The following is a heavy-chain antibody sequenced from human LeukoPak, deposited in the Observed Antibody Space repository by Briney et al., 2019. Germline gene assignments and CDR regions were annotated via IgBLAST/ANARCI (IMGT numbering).Heavy chain of an antibody. D-gene: IGHD1-1*01. Sequence: GGSLRLSCAGSGFTFSGYWMSWVRQAPGKGLEWVANIKQDGSEKYYVDSVKGRFTISRDSAKNSLYLQMDSLRVEDTAVYYCARDGIERPLGYWGQGTLVTVSS. CDR2: IKQDGSEK. V-gene: IGHV3-7*01. CDR3: ARDGIERPLGY. CDR1: GFTFSGYW. J-gene: IGHJ4*02.